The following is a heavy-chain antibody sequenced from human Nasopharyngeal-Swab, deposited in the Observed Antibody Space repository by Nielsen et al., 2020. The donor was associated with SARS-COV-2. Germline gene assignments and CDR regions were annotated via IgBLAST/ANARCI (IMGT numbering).Heavy chain of an antibody. V-gene: IGHV1-2*06. CDR1: GYTLTGYY. CDR3: AGGGYCSGGSCYSFDAFDI. J-gene: IGHJ3*02. CDR2: INPNSGGT. D-gene: IGHD2-15*01. Sequence: ASVKVSCKASGYTLTGYYMHWVRQAPGQGLEWMGRINPNSGGTNYAQKFQGRVTMTRDTSISTAYMELSRLRSDDTAVYYCAGGGYCSGGSCYSFDAFDIWGQGTMVTVSS.